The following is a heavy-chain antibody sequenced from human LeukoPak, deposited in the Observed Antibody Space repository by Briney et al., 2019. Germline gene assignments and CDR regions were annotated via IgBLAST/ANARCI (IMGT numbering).Heavy chain of an antibody. CDR1: HYSISSSYY. CDR2: ISHRGSA. V-gene: IGHV4-38-2*02. Sequence: SETLSLTCAVSHYSISSSYYWGWIRQPPGKGLEWTGSISHRGSAFYNPSLSSRVTISMDTSRNHFSLKLSSVTAADRGVYYCARELTRTTFDYWGRGTLVTVSS. CDR3: ARELTRTTFDY. J-gene: IGHJ4*02. D-gene: IGHD1-14*01.